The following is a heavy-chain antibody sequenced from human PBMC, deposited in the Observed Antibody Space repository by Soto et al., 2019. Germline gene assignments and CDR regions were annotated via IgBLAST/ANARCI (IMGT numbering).Heavy chain of an antibody. V-gene: IGHV4-34*02. D-gene: IGHD3-16*01. Sequence: QVQLQQWGAGLLKPSETLSLTCAVDSGSFSTYYCSWTRQPPGKGLEWIGEIHPSGDTDYNPSLSNRVTISLDTSKNQFSLKLTSVTAADPAVYFCSRGRDPHTGGRTWGQGTLVTVSS. J-gene: IGHJ5*02. CDR2: IHPSGDT. CDR1: SGSFSTYY. CDR3: SRGRDPHTGGRT.